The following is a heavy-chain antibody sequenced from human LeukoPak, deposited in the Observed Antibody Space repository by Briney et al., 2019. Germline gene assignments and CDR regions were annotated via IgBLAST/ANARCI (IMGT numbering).Heavy chain of an antibody. CDR1: GYTFTGYY. CDR2: INPSSGGT. J-gene: IGHJ4*02. CDR3: ARRPDFWSGYPFDY. Sequence: ASVKVSCKPSGYTFTGYYMRWVRQAPGQGLEWMGWINPSSGGTNYPQKFQGRVTMTRDTSISTAYMELSRLRSDDTAVYYCARRPDFWSGYPFDYWGQGTLVTVSS. D-gene: IGHD3-3*01. V-gene: IGHV1-2*02.